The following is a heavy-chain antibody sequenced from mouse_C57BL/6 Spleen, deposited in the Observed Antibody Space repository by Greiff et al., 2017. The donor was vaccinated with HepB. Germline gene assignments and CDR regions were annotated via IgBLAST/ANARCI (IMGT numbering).Heavy chain of an antibody. CDR1: GFSLTSYG. V-gene: IGHV2-5*01. D-gene: IGHD2-3*01. J-gene: IGHJ2*01. Sequence: QVQLVESGPGLVQPSQSLSITCTVSGFSLTSYGVHLVRQSPGKGLEWLGVIWRGGSTDYNAAFMSRLSITKDNSKSQVFFKMNSLQADDTAIYYCAKNREDGYYFDYWGQGTTLTVSS. CDR2: IWRGGST. CDR3: AKNREDGYYFDY.